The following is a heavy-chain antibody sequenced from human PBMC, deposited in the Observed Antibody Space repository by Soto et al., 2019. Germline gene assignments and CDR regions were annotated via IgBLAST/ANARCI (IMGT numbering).Heavy chain of an antibody. CDR1: GFSFSDYF. CDR2: ISSSGGAT. D-gene: IGHD3-9*01. J-gene: IGHJ4*02. V-gene: IGHV3-11*01. Sequence: QVKLVESGGDLVKPGGSLRLSCAASGFSFSDYFMAWVRQAPGKGLEWISLISSSGGATYYTDGVKGRFTISRDNAKDSLYLQVNSLRAEDTAVYYCARRGVTGYYRTFDYWGQGAQVTVSS. CDR3: ARRGVTGYYRTFDY.